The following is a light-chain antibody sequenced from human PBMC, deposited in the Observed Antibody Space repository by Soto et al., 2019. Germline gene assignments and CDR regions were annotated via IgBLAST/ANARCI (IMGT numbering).Light chain of an antibody. Sequence: QSALTHPPSASGSPGQSVTISCTGTSSDVGGYNYLSWYQHRPGKAPQLIIYEVTKRPSGVPNRFFGSKSGNTASLTVSGIQAEDEADYFCMSYAGMYTYVFGTGTKLPVL. V-gene: IGLV2-8*01. CDR3: MSYAGMYTYV. J-gene: IGLJ1*01. CDR2: EVT. CDR1: SSDVGGYNY.